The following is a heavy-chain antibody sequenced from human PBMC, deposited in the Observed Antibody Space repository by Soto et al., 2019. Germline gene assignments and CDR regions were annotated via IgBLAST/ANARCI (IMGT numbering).Heavy chain of an antibody. V-gene: IGHV3-30*04. CDR2: ISYDGRDK. Sequence: QVQLVESGGGVVQPGRSLRLSCAASGFTFSSYAMHWVRQAPGTGLEWVAVISYDGRDKYYPDSVKGRFTISRDNSKNTLYLQMNSLRAEDTAVYYCARSAGGSYPQYDYWGRGTLVTVSS. CDR3: ARSAGGSYPQYDY. D-gene: IGHD1-26*01. CDR1: GFTFSSYA. J-gene: IGHJ4*02.